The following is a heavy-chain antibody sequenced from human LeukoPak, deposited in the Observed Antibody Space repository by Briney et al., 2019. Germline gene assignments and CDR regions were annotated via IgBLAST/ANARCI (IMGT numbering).Heavy chain of an antibody. CDR2: IYSSGST. D-gene: IGHD5-18*01. CDR1: GGSISGYY. V-gene: IGHV4-4*07. J-gene: IGHJ4*02. CDR3: ARDMHSFGYYFDY. Sequence: SETLSLSCTGSGGSISGYYLSCIRPPGGKLLVWIGLIYSSGSTNYNPSLESRVTMSVDTSKHQFSLKLTSVTAADTAVYHCARDMHSFGYYFDYWGQGILVTVSS.